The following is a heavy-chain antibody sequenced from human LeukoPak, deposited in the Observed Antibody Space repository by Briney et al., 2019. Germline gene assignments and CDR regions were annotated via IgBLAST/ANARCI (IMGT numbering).Heavy chain of an antibody. Sequence: GGSLRLSCAASGFGFDDYGMSWVRQAPGKGLEWVSGINWNGGSTGYADSVKGRFTISRDNAKNSLYLQMNSLRAEDTALYYCARKGYYYDSSGYYLPFDYWGQGTLVTVSS. D-gene: IGHD3-22*01. CDR1: GFGFDDYG. CDR2: INWNGGST. V-gene: IGHV3-20*04. J-gene: IGHJ4*02. CDR3: ARKGYYYDSSGYYLPFDY.